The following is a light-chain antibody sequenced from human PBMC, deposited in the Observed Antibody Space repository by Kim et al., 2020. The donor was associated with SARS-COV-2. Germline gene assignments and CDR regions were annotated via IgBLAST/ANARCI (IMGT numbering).Light chain of an antibody. Sequence: EIVLTQSPGTLSLSPGERATLSCRASQSVSSSFLAWYQQKPGQAPRLLIYGASSRATGIPDRFSGSGSGTDFTLTISRLEPEDFAVYYCQQYGSSPYTLDQGTKLEI. CDR1: QSVSSSF. J-gene: IGKJ2*01. V-gene: IGKV3-20*01. CDR3: QQYGSSPYT. CDR2: GAS.